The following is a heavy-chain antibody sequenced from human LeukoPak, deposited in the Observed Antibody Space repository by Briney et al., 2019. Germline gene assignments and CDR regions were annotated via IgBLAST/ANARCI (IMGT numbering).Heavy chain of an antibody. D-gene: IGHD6-6*01. CDR2: ISAYNGNT. V-gene: IGHV1-18*01. Sequence: ASVNVSCKASGYTFTSYGISWVRQALGQGVEWMGWISAYNGNTNYAQKLQGRVTMTTDTSTSTAYMELRSLRSDDTAVYYCARVGSSSSDFDYWGQGTLVTVSS. J-gene: IGHJ4*02. CDR1: GYTFTSYG. CDR3: ARVGSSSSDFDY.